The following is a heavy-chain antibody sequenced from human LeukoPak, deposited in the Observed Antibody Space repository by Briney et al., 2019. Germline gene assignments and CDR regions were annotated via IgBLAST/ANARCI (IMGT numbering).Heavy chain of an antibody. D-gene: IGHD3-22*01. CDR3: ARAPAHYYDSSDHYYVGESYFDY. CDR1: GFTFSTYS. J-gene: IGHJ4*02. Sequence: PGGSLRLSCSASGFTFSTYSMNWVRQAPAQGQEWVSSISSSSRYIYYADSVKGRFTISRGNAKNSLYLQMNSLRAEDTAVYYCARAPAHYYDSSDHYYVGESYFDYWGQGTLVTVSS. CDR2: ISSSSRYI. V-gene: IGHV3-21*01.